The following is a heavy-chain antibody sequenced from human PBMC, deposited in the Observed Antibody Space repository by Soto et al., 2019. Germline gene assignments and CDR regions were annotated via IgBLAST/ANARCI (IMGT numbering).Heavy chain of an antibody. CDR3: ARQRGKILSRQGPYGMDV. V-gene: IGHV5-51*01. CDR2: IYPDDSHT. CDR1: GYTFSTSC. J-gene: IGHJ6*02. Sequence: GESLKISCEGSGYTFSTSCLACLRQMPGKGLELMGIIYPDDSHTRYSPSFQGQVTFSADKSIRTAYLQWRSLKASDTAMYYCARQRGKILSRQGPYGMDVWGQGTPVTVSS. D-gene: IGHD2-15*01.